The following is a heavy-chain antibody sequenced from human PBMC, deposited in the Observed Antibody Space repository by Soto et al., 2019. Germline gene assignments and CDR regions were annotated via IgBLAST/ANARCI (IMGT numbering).Heavy chain of an antibody. CDR1: GFTFSSYW. CDR2: IKQDGSEK. CDR3: LLKLAWDDFDI. V-gene: IGHV3-7*01. Sequence: GGSLRLSCAASGFTFSSYWMSWVRQAPGKGLEWVANIKQDGSEKYYVDSVKGRFTISRDNAKNSLYLQMNSLRAEDTAVYYCLLKLAWDDFDIWGQGTMVTVSS. D-gene: IGHD1-7*01. J-gene: IGHJ3*02.